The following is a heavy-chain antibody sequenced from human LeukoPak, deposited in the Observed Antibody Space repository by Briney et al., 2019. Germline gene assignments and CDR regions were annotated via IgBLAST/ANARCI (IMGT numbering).Heavy chain of an antibody. J-gene: IGHJ4*02. D-gene: IGHD3-10*01. CDR3: VRDAYGSGKGFFDY. V-gene: IGHV1-18*01. Sequence: ASVKVSCKASGYTFTSYGFSWVRQAPGQGLEWVGWISGHDGNTKYAQKYQGRVTMTTEASTSTAYMELSSLGSDDTAVYYCVRDAYGSGKGFFDYWGQGTLVTVSS. CDR2: ISGHDGNT. CDR1: GYTFTSYG.